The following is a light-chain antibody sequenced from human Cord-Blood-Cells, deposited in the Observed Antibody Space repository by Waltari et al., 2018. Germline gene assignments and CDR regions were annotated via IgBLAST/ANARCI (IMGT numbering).Light chain of an antibody. CDR1: QSVSSY. CDR3: QQRSNWPLT. Sequence: EIVLTQSPATLSSYQGERATLSCRASQSVSSYLARYQQTPCQAPRLLIYDAYNKATGIPARFSGSGSGTDFTLTISSLEPEDFAVYYWQQRSNWPLTFGGGTKVEIK. CDR2: DAY. V-gene: IGKV3-11*01. J-gene: IGKJ4*01.